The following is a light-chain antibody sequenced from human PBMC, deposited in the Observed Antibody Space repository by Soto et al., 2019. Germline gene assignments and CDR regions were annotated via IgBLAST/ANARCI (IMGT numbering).Light chain of an antibody. CDR2: YDS. Sequence: SYELTQPPSVSVAPGKTARITCGGNNIGSKSVHWYQQKPGQAPVLVIYYDSDRPSGIPERFSGSNSGNTATLTISRVEAGYEADYYCQAWDSSSDHYVFGTGTKVTVL. J-gene: IGLJ1*01. CDR1: NIGSKS. V-gene: IGLV3-21*04. CDR3: QAWDSSSDHYV.